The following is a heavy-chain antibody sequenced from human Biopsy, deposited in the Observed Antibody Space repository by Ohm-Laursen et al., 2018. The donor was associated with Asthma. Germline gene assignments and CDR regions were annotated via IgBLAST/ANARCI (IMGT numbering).Heavy chain of an antibody. Sequence: ASVKVSCKASGYNFISFAIHWVRQAPGQRLEWMGWVNTGNGDTKYSQKFQGRVTITRDTSASTAYMEPRSLRSEDTATYYCARTYYDFLTGEVKDVFGVWGQGTMVTVSS. CDR3: ARTYYDFLTGEVKDVFGV. D-gene: IGHD3-9*01. J-gene: IGHJ3*01. CDR1: GYNFISFA. CDR2: VNTGNGDT. V-gene: IGHV1-3*04.